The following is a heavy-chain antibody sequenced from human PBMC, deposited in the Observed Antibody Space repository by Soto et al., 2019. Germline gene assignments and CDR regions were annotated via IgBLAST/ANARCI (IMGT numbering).Heavy chain of an antibody. CDR3: AAGYDFWSGNPGMDV. Sequence: EASVKVSCKASGFTFTSSAVQWVRQARGQRLEWIGWIVVGSGNTNYAQKFQERVTITRDMSTSTAYMELSSLRSEDTAVYYCAAGYDFWSGNPGMDVWGQGTTVTVSS. CDR2: IVVGSGNT. D-gene: IGHD3-3*01. V-gene: IGHV1-58*01. CDR1: GFTFTSSA. J-gene: IGHJ6*02.